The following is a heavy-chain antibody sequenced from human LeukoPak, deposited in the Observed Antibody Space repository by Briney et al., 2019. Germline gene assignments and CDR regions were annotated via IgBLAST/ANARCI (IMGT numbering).Heavy chain of an antibody. CDR3: AKAGRAAPDFDYFDY. D-gene: IGHD6-13*01. Sequence: GGSLRLSCAASGFTFSSYWMHWVRQAPGKGLVWVSRINSDGSSTSYADSVKGRFTLSRDNSNNRLYLQMYGLRAEDTAVYFCAKAGRAAPDFDYFDYWGQGTLLTVSS. CDR1: GFTFSSYW. J-gene: IGHJ4*02. V-gene: IGHV3-74*01. CDR2: INSDGSST.